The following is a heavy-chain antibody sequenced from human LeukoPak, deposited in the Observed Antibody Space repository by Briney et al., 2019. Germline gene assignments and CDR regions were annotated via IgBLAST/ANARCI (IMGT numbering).Heavy chain of an antibody. J-gene: IGHJ3*02. CDR3: ASKAIRLENAFDI. Sequence: SETLSLTCTVSGVSISSYYWSWIRQPPGKGLEWIGYIYYTGSTNYNPSLKSRVTISVDNSKNQFSLKLSSVTAADTAVYYCASKAIRLENAFDIWGQGTMVTVSS. CDR2: IYYTGST. D-gene: IGHD5-12*01. V-gene: IGHV4-59*12. CDR1: GVSISSYY.